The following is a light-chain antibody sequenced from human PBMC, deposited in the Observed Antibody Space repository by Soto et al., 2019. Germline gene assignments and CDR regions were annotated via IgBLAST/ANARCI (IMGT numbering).Light chain of an antibody. CDR3: QQSYSAAYT. V-gene: IGKV3-15*01. CDR2: GAS. CDR1: QSVSST. J-gene: IGKJ2*01. Sequence: EIVMTQSPATLSVSPGGRATLSCRASQSVSSTLAWYQQKPGQAPRLLIYGASTRATGFPARFSGSGSGTEFTLTISSLQSEDFATYYCQQSYSAAYTFGQGTKLEI.